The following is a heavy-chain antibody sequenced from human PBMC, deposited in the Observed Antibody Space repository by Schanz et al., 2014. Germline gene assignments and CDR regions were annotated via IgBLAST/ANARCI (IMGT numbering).Heavy chain of an antibody. CDR1: GGTFSSST. CDR2: IHTGSGNT. D-gene: IGHD3-3*01. J-gene: IGHJ6*03. CDR3: ASGEARVTSSGVVIVPMNV. V-gene: IGHV1-3*04. Sequence: QVQLVQSGAEVKKPGSSVKVSCKASGGTFSSSTLTWVRQAPGQGLEWMGWIHTGSGNTKYSQKFEGRVTITRDTSASIVYMELSSLRSEDTAVFFCASGEARVTSSGVVIVPMNVWGKGTTVIVSS.